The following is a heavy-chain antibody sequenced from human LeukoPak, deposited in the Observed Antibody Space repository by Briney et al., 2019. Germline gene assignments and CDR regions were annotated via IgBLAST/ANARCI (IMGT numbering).Heavy chain of an antibody. CDR2: INPNSGGT. V-gene: IGHV1-2*06. CDR1: GYTFTGYY. Sequence: ASVKVSCKASGYTFTGYYMHWVRQAPGQGLEWTGRINPNSGGTNDAQKFQGRVTMTRDTSISTAYMELSRLRSDDTAVYYCAIAYYYDSSGRFDYWGQGTPVTVSS. CDR3: AIAYYYDSSGRFDY. D-gene: IGHD3-22*01. J-gene: IGHJ4*02.